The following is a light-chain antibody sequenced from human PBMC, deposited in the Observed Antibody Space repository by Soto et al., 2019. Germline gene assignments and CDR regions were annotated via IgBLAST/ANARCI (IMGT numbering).Light chain of an antibody. CDR2: NNT. CDR1: NSNIGADSE. Sequence: QAVVTQPPSVSGAPGQRVTISCTGSNSNIGADSEVHWYQQFPGTAPKLLISNNTSRPSGVPGRFSGSRSGTSASLAISGLQSDDEAVYYCAAWDDSLNGVFGTGTKLTVL. V-gene: IGLV1-40*01. J-gene: IGLJ1*01. CDR3: AAWDDSLNGV.